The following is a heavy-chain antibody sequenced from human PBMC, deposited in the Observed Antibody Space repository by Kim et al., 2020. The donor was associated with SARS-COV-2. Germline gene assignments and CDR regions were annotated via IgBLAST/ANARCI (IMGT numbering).Heavy chain of an antibody. J-gene: IGHJ4*02. CDR3: AGLSRFSASAHDY. V-gene: IGHV3-74*01. Sequence: YADSVKGRFTISRDNAKNTLYLQMNSLRAEATALYYGAGLSRFSASAHDYWGQGTLVTVSS. D-gene: IGHD2-2*01.